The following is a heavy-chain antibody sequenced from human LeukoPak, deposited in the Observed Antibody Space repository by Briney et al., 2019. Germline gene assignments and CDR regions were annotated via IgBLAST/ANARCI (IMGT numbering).Heavy chain of an antibody. CDR3: TPVMVEDRGF. Sequence: GGSLRLSCAASGFIFNKSWMNWVRQAPGTGPEWVGRIKSNSGGGTTDYASPVEGRFILSTDDSQNTIYMQMNRLIIDDTAIYYCTPVMVEDRGFWGQGTLVTVSS. CDR2: IKSNSGGGTT. CDR1: GFIFNKSW. J-gene: IGHJ4*02. D-gene: IGHD2-21*01. V-gene: IGHV3-15*01.